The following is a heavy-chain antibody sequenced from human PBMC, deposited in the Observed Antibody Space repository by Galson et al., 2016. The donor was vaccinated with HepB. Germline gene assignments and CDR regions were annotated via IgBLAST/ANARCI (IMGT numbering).Heavy chain of an antibody. CDR2: IYYSGNT. CDR1: GGSVTSRSYY. D-gene: IGHD3-3*01. CDR3: AGGFWSDYYDLDY. Sequence: SETLSLTCAVSGGSVTSRSYYWGWIRQPPGKGLEWIGSIYYSGNTYYNPSLKSRVTISIDTSKDQFSLRLSSVTAADTAVYYCAGGFWSDYYDLDYWGQGTLVTVSS. J-gene: IGHJ4*02. V-gene: IGHV4-39*01.